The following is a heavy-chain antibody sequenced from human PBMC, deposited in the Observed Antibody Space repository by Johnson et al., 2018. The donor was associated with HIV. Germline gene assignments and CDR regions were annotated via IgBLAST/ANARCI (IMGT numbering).Heavy chain of an antibody. V-gene: IGHV3-13*01. Sequence: VQLVEFGGGVVQPGRSLRLSCADSGCTFSRDDMHGVRQATGKGLEWVSGIGTAGDTYYSGSVKGRFTISSENAKNSLDLQMNSLRAEDTAVYYCARDRDGQQWRSAFDIWGQGTMVTVSS. CDR3: ARDRDGQQWRSAFDI. D-gene: IGHD6-19*01. J-gene: IGHJ3*02. CDR1: GCTFSRDD. CDR2: IGTAGDT.